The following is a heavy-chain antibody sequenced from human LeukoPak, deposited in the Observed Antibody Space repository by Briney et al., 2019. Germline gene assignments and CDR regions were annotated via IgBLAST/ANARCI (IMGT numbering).Heavy chain of an antibody. CDR2: ISSSSSTI. V-gene: IGHV3-48*02. Sequence: GSLRLSCATSGFTFSSYSMNWVRQAPGKGLEWVSYISSSSSTIYYADSVKGRFTISRDNAKNSLYLQMNSLRDEDTAVYYCARDDYGDYGLAFDIWGQGTMVTVSS. CDR3: ARDDYGDYGLAFDI. J-gene: IGHJ3*02. CDR1: GFTFSSYS. D-gene: IGHD4-17*01.